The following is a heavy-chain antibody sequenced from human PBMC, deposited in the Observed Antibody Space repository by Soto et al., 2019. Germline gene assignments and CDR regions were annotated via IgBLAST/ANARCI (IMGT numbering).Heavy chain of an antibody. CDR2: IYYSGST. J-gene: IGHJ6*02. CDR1: GGSISSYY. Sequence: PSETLSLTCTVSGGSISSYYRSWIRQPPGKGLEWIGCIYYSGSTNYNPSLKSRVTISVDTSKNQFSLKLSSVTAADTAVYYCARYKKEVRGVIISFYYGMDVWGQGTTVTVSS. CDR3: ARYKKEVRGVIISFYYGMDV. V-gene: IGHV4-59*01. D-gene: IGHD3-10*01.